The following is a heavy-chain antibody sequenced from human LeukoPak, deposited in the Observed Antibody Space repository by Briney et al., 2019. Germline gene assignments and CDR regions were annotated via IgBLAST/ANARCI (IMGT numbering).Heavy chain of an antibody. CDR2: ISSSGSTI. CDR3: AREYYYDSSGYSPYNWFDP. CDR1: GFTFSSCE. D-gene: IGHD3-22*01. V-gene: IGHV3-48*03. Sequence: PGGSLRLSCAASGFTFSSCEMNWVRQAPGKGLEWVSYISSSGSTIYYADSVKGRFTISRDNAKNSLYLQMNSLRAEDTAVYYCAREYYYDSSGYSPYNWFDPWGQGTLVTVSS. J-gene: IGHJ5*02.